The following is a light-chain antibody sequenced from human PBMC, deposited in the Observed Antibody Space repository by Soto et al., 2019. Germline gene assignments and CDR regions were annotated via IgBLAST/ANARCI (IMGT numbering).Light chain of an antibody. V-gene: IGKV3-15*01. CDR1: QNVDSK. CDR2: GVS. J-gene: IGKJ1*01. Sequence: EVVLAPSSAALTMSPGESATLFCGASQNVDSKLAWYQHKPGQAPRLLIYGVSTRVTGIPIRFSGSGSGTEFTLTINSLQSEDFAVYYCQQYNSWLQTFGQGTKV. CDR3: QQYNSWLQT.